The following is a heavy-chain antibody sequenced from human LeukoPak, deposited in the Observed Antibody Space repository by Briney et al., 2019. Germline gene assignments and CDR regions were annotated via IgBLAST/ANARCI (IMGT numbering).Heavy chain of an antibody. D-gene: IGHD5-12*01. CDR1: GGSFSGYY. CDR3: ARGRGYSGYDYYYYYMDV. J-gene: IGHJ6*03. V-gene: IGHV4-34*01. Sequence: SETLSLTCAVYGGSFSGYYWSWIRQPPGKGLEWIGEINHSGSTNYNPSLKSRVTISVDTSKNQFSLKLSSVTAADTAVYYCARGRGYSGYDYYYYYMDVWGKGTTVTVPS. CDR2: INHSGST.